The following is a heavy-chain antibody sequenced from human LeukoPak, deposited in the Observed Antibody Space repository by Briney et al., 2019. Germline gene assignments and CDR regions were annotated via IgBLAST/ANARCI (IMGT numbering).Heavy chain of an antibody. CDR3: ASDGSGRQVDY. CDR2: IYYSGST. J-gene: IGHJ4*02. D-gene: IGHD3-10*01. V-gene: IGHV4-39*01. CDR1: GGSISSSSYY. Sequence: PSETLSLTCTVSGGSISSSSYYWGWIRQPPGKGLEWIGSIYYSGSTYYNPSLKSRVTISVDTSKNQFSLKLSSVTAADTAVYYCASDGSGRQVDYRGQGTLVTVSS.